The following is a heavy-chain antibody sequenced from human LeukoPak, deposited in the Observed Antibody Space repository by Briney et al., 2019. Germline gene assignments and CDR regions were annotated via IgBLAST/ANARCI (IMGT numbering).Heavy chain of an antibody. CDR3: AKLLRNIAAGVYYFDY. J-gene: IGHJ4*02. CDR1: GYTFFSYW. Sequence: GESLKISCKGSGYTFFSYWIGWVRQMPGKGLEWMGIIYPGDSETRYSPSFQGQVTISADKSINTAYLQWSSLKASDSATYYCAKLLRNIAAGVYYFDYWGQGTLVTVSS. V-gene: IGHV5-51*01. D-gene: IGHD6-13*01. CDR2: IYPGDSET.